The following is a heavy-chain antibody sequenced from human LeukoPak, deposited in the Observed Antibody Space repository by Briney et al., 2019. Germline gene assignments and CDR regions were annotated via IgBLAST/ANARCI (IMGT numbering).Heavy chain of an antibody. CDR3: VRDDSWAFDY. CDR1: GFTFSSYS. J-gene: IGHJ4*02. V-gene: IGHV3-21*01. D-gene: IGHD2-15*01. Sequence: KSGGSLRLSCAASGFTFSSYSMNWVRQAPGKGLEWVSSISSSSSYIYYADSVKGRFTISRDNAKNSLYLQMNSLRAEDTAVYYCVRDDSWAFDYWGLGTLVTVSS. CDR2: ISSSSSYI.